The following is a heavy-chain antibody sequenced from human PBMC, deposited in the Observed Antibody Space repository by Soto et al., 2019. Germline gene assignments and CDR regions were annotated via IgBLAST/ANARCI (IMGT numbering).Heavy chain of an antibody. Sequence: PSETLSLTCAVYGGSFSGYYWSWIRQPPGKGLEWIGYIYYSGSTYYNPSLKSRVTISVDTSKNQFSLKLSSVTAADTAVYYCARAPIAARPYGMDVWGQGTTVTVSS. CDR3: ARAPIAARPYGMDV. CDR2: IYYSGST. J-gene: IGHJ6*02. CDR1: GGSFSGYY. V-gene: IGHV4-34*09. D-gene: IGHD6-6*01.